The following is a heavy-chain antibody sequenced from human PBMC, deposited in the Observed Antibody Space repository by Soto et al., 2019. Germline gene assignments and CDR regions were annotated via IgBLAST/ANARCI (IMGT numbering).Heavy chain of an antibody. CDR1: EFTVSSNY. CDR3: ARGGGFYGENGYFAY. Sequence: PGGSLRLSCAASEFTVSSNYMSWVRQAPGKGLEWVSVIYSGGSTYYADSVKGRFTISRHNSKNTLYLQMNSLRAEDTAVYYCARGGGFYGENGYFAYWGQGTLVTVSS. CDR2: IYSGGST. J-gene: IGHJ4*02. D-gene: IGHD4-17*01. V-gene: IGHV3-53*04.